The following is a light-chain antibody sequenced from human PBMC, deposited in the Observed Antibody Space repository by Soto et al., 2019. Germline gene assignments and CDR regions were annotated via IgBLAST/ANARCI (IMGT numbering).Light chain of an antibody. CDR1: SSNIGAGYD. CDR3: QPSVSSLGGSV. Sequence: QSVLTQPPSVSGAPGQRVTISCTGSSSNIGAGYDVHWYQQLRGTAPKLLIYGNSNRPSGVPDRFSGSKSGTSASLAITGLQAQDEAGHYCQPSVSSLGGSVFGGGTTLTVL. CDR2: GNS. V-gene: IGLV1-40*01. J-gene: IGLJ2*01.